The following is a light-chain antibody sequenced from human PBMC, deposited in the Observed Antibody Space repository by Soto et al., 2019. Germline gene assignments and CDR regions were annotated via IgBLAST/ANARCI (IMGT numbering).Light chain of an antibody. CDR2: NTD. V-gene: IGLV8-61*01. CDR3: ILYMGRGISV. CDR1: SGSVSSTSY. J-gene: IGLJ3*02. Sequence: QTVVTQEPSLSVSPGGTVTLTCGLTSGSVSSTSYPSWYQQTPGQAPRTLIYNTDTRSSGVPDRFSGSILGNKAALTITGAQADDECDYYCILYMGRGISVFGGGTKRTVL.